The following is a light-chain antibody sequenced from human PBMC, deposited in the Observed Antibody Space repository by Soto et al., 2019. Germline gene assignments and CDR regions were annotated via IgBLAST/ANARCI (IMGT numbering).Light chain of an antibody. V-gene: IGLV2-14*01. CDR3: FSYTSSGTYV. J-gene: IGLJ1*01. CDR1: SRDVGNYKY. Sequence: QSVLTQPASVSGCPGQSITISCTGTSRDVGNYKYVSWYQQHPGKAPKLMIYEVSNRPSGVSNRFSGSKSGNTASLTISGLQAEDETDYYCFSYTSSGTYVFGTGTKVTV. CDR2: EVS.